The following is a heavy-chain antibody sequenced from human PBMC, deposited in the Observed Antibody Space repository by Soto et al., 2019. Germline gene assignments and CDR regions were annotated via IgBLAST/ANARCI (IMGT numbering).Heavy chain of an antibody. J-gene: IGHJ4*02. CDR1: GFTFCSYA. CDR3: AKDGSTFGGVYDY. Sequence: PGGSLRLSCAASGFTFCSYAMSWFRQAPGKGLEWVSAISGSGGSTYYADSVKRRFTISRDNSKNTLYLQMNSLRAEDTAVYYCAKDGSTFGGVYDYWGQGTLVTVSS. CDR2: ISGSGGST. D-gene: IGHD3-16*01. V-gene: IGHV3-23*01.